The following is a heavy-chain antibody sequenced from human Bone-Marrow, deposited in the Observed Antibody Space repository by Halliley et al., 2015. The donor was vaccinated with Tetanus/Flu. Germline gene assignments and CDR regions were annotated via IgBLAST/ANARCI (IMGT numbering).Heavy chain of an antibody. CDR1: GGSIDSYY. D-gene: IGHD1-26*01. CDR3: ARARGTYYGMEFDY. V-gene: IGHV4-59*01. Sequence: SLTCIVSGGSIDSYYWSWIRQPPGKGLEWIGYFYYSGSTNYNPSLKSRVTIAADTSKNQFSLKVSSVTAADTAVFYCARARGTYYGMEFDYWGQGALVTVSS. CDR2: FYYSGST. J-gene: IGHJ4*02.